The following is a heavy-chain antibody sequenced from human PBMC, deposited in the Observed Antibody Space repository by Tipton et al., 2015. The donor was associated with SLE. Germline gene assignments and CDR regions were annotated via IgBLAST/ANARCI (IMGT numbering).Heavy chain of an antibody. CDR3: ARAGGITIFGVVTPPEYFQH. J-gene: IGHJ1*01. D-gene: IGHD3-3*01. Sequence: QLVQSGPEVKKPGASVKVSCKASGYTFTSYGISWVRQAPGQGLEWMGWISAYNGNTNYAQKLQGRVTMTRNTSISTAYMELSSLRSEDPAVYYCARAGGITIFGVVTPPEYFQHWGQGTLVTVSS. V-gene: IGHV1-18*01. CDR2: ISAYNGNT. CDR1: GYTFTSYG.